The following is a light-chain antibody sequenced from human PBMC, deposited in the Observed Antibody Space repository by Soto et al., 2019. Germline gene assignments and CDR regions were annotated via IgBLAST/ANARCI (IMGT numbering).Light chain of an antibody. CDR1: QSISSSY. CDR3: QQCAGSPT. V-gene: IGKV3-20*01. CDR2: GAS. J-gene: IGKJ5*01. Sequence: EIVLTQSPGTLSLSPGERATLSCRVSQSISSSYLAWYQHKPGQAPRLLIYGASSRATGIPDRFSGSGSGTDFTLTIRRLEPEDFAVYYCQQCAGSPTFGQWTRLEIK.